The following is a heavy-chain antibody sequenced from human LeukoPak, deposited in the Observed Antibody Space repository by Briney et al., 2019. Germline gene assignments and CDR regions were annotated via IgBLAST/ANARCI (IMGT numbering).Heavy chain of an antibody. CDR2: ISGGGGNT. D-gene: IGHD6-19*01. CDR3: AKGSGAVAATLFDY. V-gene: IGHV3-23*01. CDR1: GFTFSSYA. Sequence: GGSLRLSCAASGFTFSSYAMSWVRQAPGKGLEWVSAISGGGGNTYYADSVKGRFTISRDNSKNTLYLQMNSLRAEDTAVYYCAKGSGAVAATLFDYWGQGTLVTVSS. J-gene: IGHJ4*02.